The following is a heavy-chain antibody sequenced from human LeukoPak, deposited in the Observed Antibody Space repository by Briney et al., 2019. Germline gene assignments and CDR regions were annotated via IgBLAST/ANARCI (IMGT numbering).Heavy chain of an antibody. J-gene: IGHJ4*02. CDR2: ISGSGGST. Sequence: AGPLSLSCAASGFTFSSYAMSWVRRAPGKGLEWVSAISGSGGSTYYAAPVKGRFSISRDNSKNTLYLQMNSLRGEDTAVYYCAKGGSPSCYSSSGYWGQGTLVTVSS. V-gene: IGHV3-23*01. D-gene: IGHD2-2*01. CDR3: AKGGSPSCYSSSGY. CDR1: GFTFSSYA.